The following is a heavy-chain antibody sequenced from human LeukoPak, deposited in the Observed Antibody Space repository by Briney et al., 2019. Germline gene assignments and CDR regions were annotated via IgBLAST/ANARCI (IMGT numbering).Heavy chain of an antibody. D-gene: IGHD3-10*01. CDR3: ARLWFGDGSDAFDI. CDR2: INPNSGGT. CDR1: GYTFTGYY. Sequence: GASVKVSCKASGYTFTGYYMHWVRQAPGQGLEWMGWINPNSGGTNYAQKFQGWVTMTRDTSISTAYMELSRLRSDVTAVYYCARLWFGDGSDAFDIWGQGTMVTVSS. V-gene: IGHV1-2*04. J-gene: IGHJ3*02.